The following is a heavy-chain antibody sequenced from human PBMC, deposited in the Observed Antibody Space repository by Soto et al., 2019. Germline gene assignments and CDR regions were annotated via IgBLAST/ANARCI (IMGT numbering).Heavy chain of an antibody. CDR3: AKYCSGGSCYWGAPDAFDI. CDR2: ISAYNGNT. V-gene: IGHV1-18*01. CDR1: GYTFTSYG. D-gene: IGHD2-15*01. Sequence: ASVKVSCKASGYTFTSYGISWVRQAPGQGLEWMGWISAYNGNTNYAQKLQGRVTMTTDTSTSTAYMELRSLRSDDTAVYYCAKYCSGGSCYWGAPDAFDIWGQGTMVTVS. J-gene: IGHJ3*02.